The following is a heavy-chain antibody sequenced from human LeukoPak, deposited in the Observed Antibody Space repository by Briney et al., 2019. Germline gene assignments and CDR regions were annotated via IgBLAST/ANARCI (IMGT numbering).Heavy chain of an antibody. CDR2: INHSGST. V-gene: IGHV4-34*01. J-gene: IGHJ4*02. CDR3: ARGVLTQMITSGGVIVSPSKYYFDY. CDR1: GGSFSGYY. D-gene: IGHD3-16*02. Sequence: SETLSLTCAVYGGSFSGYYWSWIRQPPGKGLEWIGEINHSGSTNYNPSLKSRVTISVDTSKNQFSLKLSSVTAADTAVYYCARGVLTQMITSGGVIVSPSKYYFDYWGQGTLVTVSS.